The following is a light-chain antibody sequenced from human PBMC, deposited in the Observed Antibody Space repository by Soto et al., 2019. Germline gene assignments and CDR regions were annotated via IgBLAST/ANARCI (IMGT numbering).Light chain of an antibody. CDR2: RTS. J-gene: IGKJ5*01. Sequence: IVMTHSPATLSVSPGERATLSFRASQSIGSNLAWYQQKPGQAPRLLMFRTSSRATGFPARFSGSGSGTEFNLTISSLQSEDFGVYYCQQYNNWPPITFGQGTRLEIK. CDR1: QSIGSN. CDR3: QQYNNWPPIT. V-gene: IGKV3-15*01.